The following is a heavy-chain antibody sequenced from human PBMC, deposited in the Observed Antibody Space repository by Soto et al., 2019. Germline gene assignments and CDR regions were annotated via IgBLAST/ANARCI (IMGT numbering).Heavy chain of an antibody. CDR3: ARDKITGLFDY. J-gene: IGHJ4*02. CDR2: INHSGST. V-gene: IGHV4-34*01. CDR1: GGSFSGYY. D-gene: IGHD2-8*02. Sequence: TSETLSLTCAVYGGSFSGYYWTWIRQPPGTGLEWIGEINHSGSTNYNPSLKSRVTISVDTSKNQFSLKLTSVTAADTAVYYCARDKITGLFDYWGQGNLVTVS.